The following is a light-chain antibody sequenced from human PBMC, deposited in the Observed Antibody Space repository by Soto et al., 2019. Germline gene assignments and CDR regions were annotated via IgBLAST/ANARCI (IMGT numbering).Light chain of an antibody. V-gene: IGKV3-20*01. CDR1: QSVGTS. J-gene: IGKJ1*01. CDR2: GAS. CDR3: QQYGGSPRT. Sequence: EIVLTQSPVTLCLSPGERGTLSCRASQSVGTSLAWYQQKPGQAPRLLIYGASNRATGIPDRFSGSGSGTDFTLTISKLEPEDFAVYHCQQYGGSPRTFGQGTRVDIK.